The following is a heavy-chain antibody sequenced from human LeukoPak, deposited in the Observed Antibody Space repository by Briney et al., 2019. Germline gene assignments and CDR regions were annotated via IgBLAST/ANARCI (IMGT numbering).Heavy chain of an antibody. D-gene: IGHD5-18*01. Sequence: GESLKISCNGSGYSFTSYWIGWVRQMPGKGLEWMGIIYPGDSDTRYSPSFQGQVTISADKSISTAYLQWSSLKASDTAMYYCARHDTAMVYYYGMDVWGQGTTVTVSS. CDR3: ARHDTAMVYYYGMDV. CDR1: GYSFTSYW. CDR2: IYPGDSDT. J-gene: IGHJ6*02. V-gene: IGHV5-51*01.